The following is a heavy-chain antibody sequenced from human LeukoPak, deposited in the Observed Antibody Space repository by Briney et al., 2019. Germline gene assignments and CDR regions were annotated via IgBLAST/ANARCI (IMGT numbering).Heavy chain of an antibody. CDR2: INTNTGNP. Sequence: ASVKVSCEASGYTFTSYAMNWVRQAPGQGLEWMGWINTNTGNPTYAQGFTGRFVFSLDTSVSTAYLQISSLKAEDTAVYYCAREDPRSGYCSGGSCDDAGDYWGQGTLVTVSS. J-gene: IGHJ4*02. CDR3: AREDPRSGYCSGGSCDDAGDY. CDR1: GYTFTSYA. D-gene: IGHD2-15*01. V-gene: IGHV7-4-1*02.